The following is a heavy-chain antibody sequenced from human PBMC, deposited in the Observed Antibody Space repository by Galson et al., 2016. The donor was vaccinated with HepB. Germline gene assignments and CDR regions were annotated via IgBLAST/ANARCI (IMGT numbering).Heavy chain of an antibody. V-gene: IGHV4-59*01. CDR3: ARGGAYCGADCFSHAFDI. Sequence: SETLSLTCTVSGGSISPYFWSWIRQPPGKGLEWIGYIYYRGDTDYHPSLTSRVSIFLDTSKHQFSLHLSSVTAADTAVYYCARGGAYCGADCFSHAFDIWGQGTMVTVSS. J-gene: IGHJ3*02. CDR2: IYYRGDT. CDR1: GGSISPYF. D-gene: IGHD2-21*02.